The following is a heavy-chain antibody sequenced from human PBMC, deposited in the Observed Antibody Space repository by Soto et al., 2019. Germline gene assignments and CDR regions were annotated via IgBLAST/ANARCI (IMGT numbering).Heavy chain of an antibody. D-gene: IGHD3-10*01. J-gene: IGHJ6*03. V-gene: IGHV1-8*01. Sequence: GASVKVSCKASGYTFASYDINWVRQATGRGLEWMGWMNPNSGNTGYAQKFQGRVTMTRNTSISTAYMELSSLRSEDTAVYYCARGVPLVRGVPSEYYYYYYMDVWAKGTTVTVSS. CDR2: MNPNSGNT. CDR3: ARGVPLVRGVPSEYYYYYYMDV. CDR1: GYTFASYD.